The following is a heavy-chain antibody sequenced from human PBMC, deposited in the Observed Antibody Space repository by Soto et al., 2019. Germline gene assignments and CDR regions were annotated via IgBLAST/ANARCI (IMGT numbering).Heavy chain of an antibody. CDR3: ARAFCSTRCPNWFDP. V-gene: IGHV1-3*01. CDR2: INAGNGNT. J-gene: IGHJ5*02. D-gene: IGHD2-2*01. Sequence: QVQLVQSGAEVKKPGASVKVSCKASGYTFTSYAMHWVRQAPGQRLEWMGWINAGNGNTKYSQKFQGRVTITRDTAASTAYMELSSLRSEDTAVYYCARAFCSTRCPNWFDPWGQGTLVTVSS. CDR1: GYTFTSYA.